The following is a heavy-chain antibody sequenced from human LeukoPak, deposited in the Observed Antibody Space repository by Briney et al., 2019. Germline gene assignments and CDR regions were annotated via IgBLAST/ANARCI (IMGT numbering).Heavy chain of an antibody. CDR1: GFTFRSHA. J-gene: IGHJ4*02. Sequence: GGSLRLSCVGSGFTFRSHAMSWVRQAPEKGLEFVSGIYENGGTTYYADSVKGRFTISRDNSKSTLFLQMNSLRAEDTAVYYCAKSSYYDSSGYYREYYFDYWGQGTLVTVSS. D-gene: IGHD3-22*01. CDR3: AKSSYYDSSGYYREYYFDY. CDR2: IYENGGTT. V-gene: IGHV3-23*01.